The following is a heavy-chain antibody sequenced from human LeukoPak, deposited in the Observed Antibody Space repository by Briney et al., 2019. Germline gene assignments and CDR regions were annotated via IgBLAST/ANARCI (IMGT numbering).Heavy chain of an antibody. D-gene: IGHD3-10*01. CDR2: ISAYNGNT. CDR1: GYTFTIYG. J-gene: IGHJ4*02. CDR3: ARALWFGELSFIGY. Sequence: ASVKVSCKASGYTFTIYGISWVRQAPGQGLEWMGWISAYNGNTNYAQKLQGRVTMTTDTSTSTDYMELRSLRCEDTAVYYCARALWFGELSFIGYWGQGTLVTVSS. V-gene: IGHV1-18*01.